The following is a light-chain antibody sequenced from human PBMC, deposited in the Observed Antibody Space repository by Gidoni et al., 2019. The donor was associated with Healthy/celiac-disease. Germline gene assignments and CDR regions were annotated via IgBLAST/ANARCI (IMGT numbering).Light chain of an antibody. J-gene: IGKJ2*01. CDR1: QSVLYSSNNKNY. V-gene: IGKV4-1*01. CDR3: QQYYSTGKT. Sequence: DIVLTQSPDALAVSLGERATINCKSSQSVLYSSNNKNYLAWYQQKPGQPPKLLIYWASTRESGGPDRFSGSGSGTDFTLTISSLRTEDVAVYYCQQYYSTGKTFGQGTKLEIK. CDR2: WAS.